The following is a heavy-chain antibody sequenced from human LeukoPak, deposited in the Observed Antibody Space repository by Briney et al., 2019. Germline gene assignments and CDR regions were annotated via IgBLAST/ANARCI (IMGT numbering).Heavy chain of an antibody. CDR2: IYTSGST. Sequence: SETLSLTCTVSVGSISRYYWSWIRQPAGKGLEWIGRIYTSGSTNYNPSLKSRVTMSVDTSKNQFSLKLSSVTAADTAVYYCARGGRVAAGNNWFDPWGQGTLVTVSS. CDR3: ARGGRVAAGNNWFDP. D-gene: IGHD6-13*01. J-gene: IGHJ5*02. V-gene: IGHV4-4*07. CDR1: VGSISRYY.